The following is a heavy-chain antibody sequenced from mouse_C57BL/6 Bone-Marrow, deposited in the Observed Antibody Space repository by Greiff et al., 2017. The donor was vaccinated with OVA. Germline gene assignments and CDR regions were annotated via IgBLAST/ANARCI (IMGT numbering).Heavy chain of an antibody. V-gene: IGHV1-81*01. Sequence: VQLQESGAELARPGASVKLSCKASGYTFTSYGISWVKLRTGQGLEWIGEIYPRSGNTYYNEKFKGKATLTADKSSSTAYMELRSLTSEDSAVYFCAREDVVTEPFDYWGQGTTLTVSS. CDR3: AREDVVTEPFDY. D-gene: IGHD2-1*01. CDR2: IYPRSGNT. J-gene: IGHJ2*01. CDR1: GYTFTSYG.